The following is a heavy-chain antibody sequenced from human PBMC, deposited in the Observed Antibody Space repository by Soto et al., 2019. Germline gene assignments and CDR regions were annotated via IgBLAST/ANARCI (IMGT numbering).Heavy chain of an antibody. Sequence: KPSETLSLTCTVSDGSSSSSSYYWGWIRQPPGKGLEWIGSIYYNGNTYYNPSLKSRVPISVETSTSQFSLKLRSVTAADPAVYYCARTLAEPRFYFYYGMVDWGRGTTVTVSS. J-gene: IGHJ6*02. CDR2: IYYNGNT. CDR3: ARTLAEPRFYFYYGMVD. CDR1: DGSSSSSSYY. D-gene: IGHD1-1*01. V-gene: IGHV4-39*01.